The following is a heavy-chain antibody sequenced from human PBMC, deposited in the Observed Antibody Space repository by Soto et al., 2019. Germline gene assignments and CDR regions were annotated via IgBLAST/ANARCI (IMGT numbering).Heavy chain of an antibody. CDR1: GYSFTSYW. D-gene: IGHD3-9*01. J-gene: IGHJ3*02. Sequence: GESLKISCEGSGYSFTSYWIGWVRQMPGKGLEWMGIIYPGDSDTRYSPSFQGQVTISADKSISTAYLQWSSLKASDTAMYYCAREGLSLRYFDWLRSAGAFDIWGQGTMVTVSS. CDR2: IYPGDSDT. CDR3: AREGLSLRYFDWLRSAGAFDI. V-gene: IGHV5-51*01.